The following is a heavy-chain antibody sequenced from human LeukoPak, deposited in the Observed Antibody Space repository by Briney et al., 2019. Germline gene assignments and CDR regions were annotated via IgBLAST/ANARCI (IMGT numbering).Heavy chain of an antibody. J-gene: IGHJ4*02. Sequence: PGASLRLSCAASGFTFSSYAMSWVRQAPGKGLEWVSGISGSGGSTYYADSVKGRFTISRDNSKNTVHLQMNSLRGEDTAVYYCAKQMESIAVAGPGVDYWGQGTLVTVSS. D-gene: IGHD6-13*01. CDR1: GFTFSSYA. CDR2: ISGSGGST. V-gene: IGHV3-23*01. CDR3: AKQMESIAVAGPGVDY.